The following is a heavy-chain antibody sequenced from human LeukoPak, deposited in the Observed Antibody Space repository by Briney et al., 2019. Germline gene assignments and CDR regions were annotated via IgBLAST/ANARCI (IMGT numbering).Heavy chain of an antibody. CDR1: GYTFTVYY. Sequence: GPSVKVSCKTSGYTFTVYYIHCVRQAPGRGLEWMGGINPNSGGTNYAQNFQGRVTMTRDTSISTAYMELSRLRSADTAVYYCVRDDVSPWGQGTLVTVSS. CDR3: VRDDVSP. CDR2: INPNSGGT. V-gene: IGHV1-2*02. J-gene: IGHJ5*02.